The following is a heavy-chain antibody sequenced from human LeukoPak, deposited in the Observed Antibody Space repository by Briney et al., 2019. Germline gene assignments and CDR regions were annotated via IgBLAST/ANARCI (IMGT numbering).Heavy chain of an antibody. CDR3: AKGSGYSYGYFDY. CDR1: GFTFRSYA. V-gene: IGHV3-30*04. J-gene: IGHJ4*02. CDR2: ISYDGSNK. Sequence: GGSLRLSCAASGFTFRSYAMHWVRQAPGKGLEWEAAISYDGSNKKYADSVKGRFTISRDNSKNTLYLQMNSLRAEDTAVYYCAKGSGYSYGYFDYWGQGTLVTVSS. D-gene: IGHD5-18*01.